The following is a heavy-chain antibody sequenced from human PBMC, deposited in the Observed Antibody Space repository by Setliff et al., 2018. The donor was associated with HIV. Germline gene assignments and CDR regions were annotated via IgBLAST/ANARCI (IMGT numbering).Heavy chain of an antibody. J-gene: IGHJ3*02. CDR1: GDSINSHF. CDR2: ISSTGAA. CDR3: ARGGKRAFDI. V-gene: IGHV4-59*11. Sequence: NPSETLSLTCTVSGDSINSHFWTWIRQSPRKGLEWIGYISSTGAAWYNPSLKSRVTMSIDTSKIHFSLTLSSVSGADTALYYCARGGKRAFDIWGRGAMVTVSS.